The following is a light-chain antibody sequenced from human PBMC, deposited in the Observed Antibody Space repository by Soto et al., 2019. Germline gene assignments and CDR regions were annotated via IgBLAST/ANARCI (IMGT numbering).Light chain of an antibody. J-gene: IGLJ2*01. V-gene: IGLV1-44*01. CDR2: TNN. CDR1: SSNIGSNT. CDR3: ASWDGSLNGVL. Sequence: QAVVTQPPSASATPGQRVTISCSGSSSNIGSNTVNWYQQLPGTAPKLLIYTNNQRPSGVPDRFSGSKSGTSASLAISGLQSEDEANYYCASWDGSLNGVLFGGGTKLTVL.